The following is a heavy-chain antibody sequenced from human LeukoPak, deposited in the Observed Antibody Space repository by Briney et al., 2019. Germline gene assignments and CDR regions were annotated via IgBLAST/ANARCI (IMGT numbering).Heavy chain of an antibody. D-gene: IGHD3-22*01. CDR1: RGSLSGYY. CDR2: INHGGST. J-gene: IGHJ4*02. Sequence: PSETLSLTCAVSRGSLSGYYWSSSRQPPGEGLERIGEINHGGSTNYNPSIKNRVTISVDTSKSQFFQKLSSVTAAHTAVYYCARAGYYDSSGYSYLFDYWGQGTLVTVSS. V-gene: IGHV4-34*01. CDR3: ARAGYYDSSGYSYLFDY.